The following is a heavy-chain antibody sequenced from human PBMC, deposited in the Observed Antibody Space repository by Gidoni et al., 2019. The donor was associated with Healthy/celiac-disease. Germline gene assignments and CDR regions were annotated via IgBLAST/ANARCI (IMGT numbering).Heavy chain of an antibody. Sequence: EVQLVQSGAEVQKPGESLKISCKGSGYSFTSYWIGWVRQMPGKGLEWMGIISPGDSDTRYSPSFQGQVTISADKSISTAYLQWSSLKASDTAMYYCARHKGRSGSGWYYFDYWGQGTLVTVSS. CDR1: GYSFTSYW. CDR2: ISPGDSDT. J-gene: IGHJ4*02. D-gene: IGHD6-19*01. CDR3: ARHKGRSGSGWYYFDY. V-gene: IGHV5-51*01.